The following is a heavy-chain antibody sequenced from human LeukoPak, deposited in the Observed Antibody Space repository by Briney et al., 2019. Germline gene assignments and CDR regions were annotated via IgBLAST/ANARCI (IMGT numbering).Heavy chain of an antibody. CDR2: INQDGSEK. J-gene: IGHJ5*02. D-gene: IGHD3-10*01. CDR3: AREHVLLWFGELLKWFDP. CDR1: GFTFISHW. Sequence: GGSLRLSCAASGFTFISHWMSWVRQAPGKGLEWVANINQDGSEKYYVDSVKGRFTISRDNAKNSLYLQMNSLRAEDMAVYYCAREHVLLWFGELLKWFDPWGQGTLVTVSS. V-gene: IGHV3-7*01.